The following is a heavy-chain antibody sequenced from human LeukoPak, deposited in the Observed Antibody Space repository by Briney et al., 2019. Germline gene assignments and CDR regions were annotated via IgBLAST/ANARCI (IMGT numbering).Heavy chain of an antibody. Sequence: GGSLRLSCAASGFTFSSYAMSWVRQAPGKGLEWVSAISGSGGSTYYADSVKGRFTISRDNSKNTLYLQMNSLRAEDTAVYYCAKPPTNYGDYRYYFDYWGQGTPVTVSS. D-gene: IGHD4-17*01. J-gene: IGHJ4*02. CDR1: GFTFSSYA. CDR3: AKPPTNYGDYRYYFDY. CDR2: ISGSGGST. V-gene: IGHV3-23*01.